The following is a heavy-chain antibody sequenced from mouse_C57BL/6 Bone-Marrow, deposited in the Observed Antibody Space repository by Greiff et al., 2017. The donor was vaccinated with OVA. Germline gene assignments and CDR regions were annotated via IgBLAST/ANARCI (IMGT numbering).Heavy chain of an antibody. J-gene: IGHJ4*01. CDR1: GFSLTSYG. V-gene: IGHV2-2*01. CDR3: ASQTYGYGCYYTLDY. Sequence: VQRVESGPGLVQPSQRLSITCTVSGFSLTSYGVHWVRQSPGKGLEWLGVIWSGGSTDYNAAFISRLSISKDNSKSQVFFKMNSLQADDTAIYYSASQTYGYGCYYTLDYWGQGTSVTVSS. D-gene: IGHD2-2*01. CDR2: IWSGGST.